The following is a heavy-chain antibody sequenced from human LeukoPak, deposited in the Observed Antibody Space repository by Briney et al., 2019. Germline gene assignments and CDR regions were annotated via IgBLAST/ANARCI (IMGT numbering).Heavy chain of an antibody. CDR2: IYYSGRT. D-gene: IGHD3-22*01. CDR1: GGSISSYY. J-gene: IGHJ4*02. Sequence: PSETLSLTCTVSGGSISSYYWSWIRQPPGKGLEWIGYIYYSGRTNYNPSLKSRVTISVDTSKNQFSLKLSSVTAADTAVYYCARYNSHDSSGYYYLFDYWGQGTLVTVSS. CDR3: ARYNSHDSSGYYYLFDY. V-gene: IGHV4-59*01.